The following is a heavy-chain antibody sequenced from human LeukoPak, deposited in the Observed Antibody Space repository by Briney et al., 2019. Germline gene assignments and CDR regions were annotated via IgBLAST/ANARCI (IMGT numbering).Heavy chain of an antibody. D-gene: IGHD3-10*01. J-gene: IGHJ2*01. CDR1: GYTFIGYA. CDR3: ARDWAVTNPYYTGSESYGGYFDL. CDR2: INTNDGNP. V-gene: IGHV7-4-1*02. Sequence: GASVKVSCKASGYTFIGYAVNWVRQAPGQGLEWMGWINTNDGNPTYAQDFTGRFVFSLDTSVNTVYLQINSLKAEDTAVYYCARDWAVTNPYYTGSESYGGYFDLWGRGTLAAVSS.